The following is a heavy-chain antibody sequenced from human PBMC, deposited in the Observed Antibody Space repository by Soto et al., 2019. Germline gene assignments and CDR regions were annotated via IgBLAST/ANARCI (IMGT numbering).Heavy chain of an antibody. J-gene: IGHJ4*02. D-gene: IGHD1-20*01. V-gene: IGHV3-30*18. CDR1: GFTFSSYG. Sequence: GGSLRLSCAASGFTFSSYGMHWVRQAPGKGLEWVAVISYDGSNKYYADYVKGRFTISRDNSKNTLYLQMNSLRAEDTAVYYCAKERYNWNDAGADYWGQGTLVTVSS. CDR2: ISYDGSNK. CDR3: AKERYNWNDAGADY.